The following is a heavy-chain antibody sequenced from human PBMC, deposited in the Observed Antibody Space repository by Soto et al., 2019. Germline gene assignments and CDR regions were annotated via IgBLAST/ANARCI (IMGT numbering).Heavy chain of an antibody. CDR1: GGSISSGGYY. CDR3: ARFTNGDYIDY. D-gene: IGHD4-17*01. J-gene: IGHJ4*02. Sequence: SETLSLTCTVSGGSISSGGYYWSWIRQHPGKGLEWIGYIYYSGSTYYNPSLKSRVTISVDTSKNQFSLKLSSVTAADTAVYYCARFTNGDYIDYWGQGTLVTVSS. V-gene: IGHV4-31*03. CDR2: IYYSGST.